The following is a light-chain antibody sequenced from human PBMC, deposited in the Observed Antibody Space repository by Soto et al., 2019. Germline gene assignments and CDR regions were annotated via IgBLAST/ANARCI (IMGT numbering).Light chain of an antibody. J-gene: IGKJ5*01. Sequence: EIVLTQSPGILSLSPGDRATLSCRASLSVTSNFLAWYQQKPGQAPRVLIYGVSSRATGIPDRFSGSGSGTDFTLTISRLETEDFEVFYCQQYGTSEIIFGQGTRLEI. CDR3: QQYGTSEII. V-gene: IGKV3-20*01. CDR1: LSVTSNF. CDR2: GVS.